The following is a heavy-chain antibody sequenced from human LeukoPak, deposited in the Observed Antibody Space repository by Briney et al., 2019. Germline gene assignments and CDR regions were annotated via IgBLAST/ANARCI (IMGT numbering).Heavy chain of an antibody. CDR1: GFTFDDYA. D-gene: IGHD3-3*01. J-gene: IGHJ4*02. Sequence: GGSLRLSCAASGFTFDDYAMHWVRQAPGKGLEWVSLISWDGGSTYYADSVKGRFTISRDNSKNSLYLQMNSLRSEYTALYYCARGPTYYDFWSGPGDYWGQGTLVTVSS. CDR2: ISWDGGST. CDR3: ARGPTYYDFWSGPGDY. V-gene: IGHV3-43D*03.